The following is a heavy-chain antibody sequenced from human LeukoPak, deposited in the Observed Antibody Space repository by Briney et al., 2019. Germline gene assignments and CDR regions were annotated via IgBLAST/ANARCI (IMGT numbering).Heavy chain of an antibody. CDR2: INPNSGGT. CDR1: GYTFTGYY. V-gene: IGHV1-2*02. CDR3: ARGIPATHNWFDP. D-gene: IGHD5-24*01. Sequence: ASVKVSCTASGYTFTGYYMHWVRQAPGQGLEWMGWINPNSGGTNYAQKFQGRVTMTRDTSISTAYMELSRLRSDDTAVYYCARGIPATHNWFDPWGQGTLVTVSS. J-gene: IGHJ5*02.